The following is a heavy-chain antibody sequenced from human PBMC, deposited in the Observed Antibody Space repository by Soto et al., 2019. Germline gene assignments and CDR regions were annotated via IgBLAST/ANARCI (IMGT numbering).Heavy chain of an antibody. CDR1: GASINSATYY. D-gene: IGHD3-3*01. Sequence: SETLSLTCTVSGASINSATYYWSWIRQRPGEGLEWIGFISYSGNTYHSPSLKSRLVLSVDTSKNQFSLELSFVTAADTAVYYCARGPTTFWSSYRFAYFDSWGHGTLVTVSS. V-gene: IGHV4-31*03. J-gene: IGHJ4*01. CDR3: ARGPTTFWSSYRFAYFDS. CDR2: ISYSGNT.